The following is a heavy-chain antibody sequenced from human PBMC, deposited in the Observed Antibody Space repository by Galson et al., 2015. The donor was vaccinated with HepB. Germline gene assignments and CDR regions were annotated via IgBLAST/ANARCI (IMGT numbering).Heavy chain of an antibody. CDR2: ISYDGSNK. CDR3: AKDLAVVVVPAAAGDWFDP. Sequence: SLRLSCAASGFTFSSYGMHWVRQAPGKGLEWVAVISYDGSNKYYADSVKGRFTISRDNSKNTLYLQMNSLRAEDTAVYYCAKDLAVVVVPAAAGDWFDPWGQGTLVTVSS. V-gene: IGHV3-30*18. D-gene: IGHD2-2*01. CDR1: GFTFSSYG. J-gene: IGHJ5*02.